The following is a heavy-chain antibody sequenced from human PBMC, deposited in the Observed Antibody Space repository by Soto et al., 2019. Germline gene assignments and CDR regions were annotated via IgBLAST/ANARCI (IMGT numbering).Heavy chain of an antibody. Sequence: TLSLTCAVSGGSISSGGYSWSWIRQPPGKGLEWIGYIYHSGSTYYNPSLKSRVTISVDRSKNQFSLKLSSVTAADTAVYYCASVRGQYYYGMDVWGQGTTVTVSS. CDR3: ASVRGQYYYGMDV. D-gene: IGHD3-10*02. CDR2: IYHSGST. V-gene: IGHV4-30-2*01. J-gene: IGHJ6*02. CDR1: GGSISSGGYS.